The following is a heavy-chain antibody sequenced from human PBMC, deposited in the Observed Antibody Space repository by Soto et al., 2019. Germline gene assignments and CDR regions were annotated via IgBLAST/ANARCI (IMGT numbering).Heavy chain of an antibody. D-gene: IGHD1-1*01. CDR2: VFYRGVT. V-gene: IGHV4-59*01. CDR3: ARGQPVEKVIDS. Sequence: SGTLSLSCSVSDDSISSYYWSLIRHPPGKGLKCIGDVFYRGVTAYNPSLKSRVTISLDMSKKQFSLNMNAVNAADTGSYFCARGQPVEKVIDSWGQGTLVTVSS. J-gene: IGHJ4*02. CDR1: DDSISSYY.